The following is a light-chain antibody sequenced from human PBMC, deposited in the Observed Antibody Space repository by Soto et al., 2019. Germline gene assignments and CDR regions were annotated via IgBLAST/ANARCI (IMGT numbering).Light chain of an antibody. CDR1: STDVGGYNY. Sequence: QSALTQPRSVSGSPGQSVTISCTGTSTDVGGYNYVSWYQQHPGKAPKVMIYDVSKRPSGVPDRFSGSKSGNTASPTISGLQAEDEADYYCCSYGGYYNYVFGTGTKLTVL. V-gene: IGLV2-11*01. J-gene: IGLJ1*01. CDR3: CSYGGYYNYV. CDR2: DVS.